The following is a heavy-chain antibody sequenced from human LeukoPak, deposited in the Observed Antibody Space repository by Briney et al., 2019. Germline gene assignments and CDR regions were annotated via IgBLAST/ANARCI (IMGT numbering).Heavy chain of an antibody. CDR1: GFTFSSYS. CDR3: ARRGYFDWFFDY. CDR2: ISSSSSYI. Sequence: MTGGSLRPSCAASGFTFSSYSMNWVRQAPGKGLEWVSSISSSSSYIYYADSVKGRFTISRDNAKNSLYPQMNSLRAEDTAVYYCARRGYFDWFFDYWGQGTLVTVSS. V-gene: IGHV3-21*01. D-gene: IGHD3-9*01. J-gene: IGHJ4*02.